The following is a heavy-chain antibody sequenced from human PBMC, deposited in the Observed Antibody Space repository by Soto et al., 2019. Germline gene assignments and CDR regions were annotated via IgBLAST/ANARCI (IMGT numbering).Heavy chain of an antibody. V-gene: IGHV4-34*01. D-gene: IGHD3-22*01. J-gene: IGHJ4*02. CDR3: ARDYYDSSGRPTSDY. CDR1: GGSFSGYY. Sequence: QVQLQQWGAGLLKPSETLSLTCAVYGGSFSGYYWSWIRQPPGKGLEWIGEINHSGSTNYNPSLTSRVTISVDTSKNQFSLKLSSVTAADTAVYYCARDYYDSSGRPTSDYWGQGTLVTVSS. CDR2: INHSGST.